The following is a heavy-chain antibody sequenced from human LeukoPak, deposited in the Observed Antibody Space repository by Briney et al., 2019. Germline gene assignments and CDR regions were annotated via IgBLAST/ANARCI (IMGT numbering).Heavy chain of an antibody. Sequence: PGGSLRLSCAASGFTFSSYAMHWVRQAPGKGLEYVSAISSDGGSTYYANSVKGRFTISRDNSKNTLYLQMGSLRAEDMAVYYCARAPREGYSGSYHDYWGQGTLVTVSS. J-gene: IGHJ4*02. D-gene: IGHD1-26*01. CDR2: ISSDGGST. CDR3: ARAPREGYSGSYHDY. V-gene: IGHV3-64*01. CDR1: GFTFSSYA.